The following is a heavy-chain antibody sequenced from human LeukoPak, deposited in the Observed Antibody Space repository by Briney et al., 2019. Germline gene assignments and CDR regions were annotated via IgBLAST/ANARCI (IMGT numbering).Heavy chain of an antibody. CDR3: ARECLTCGGDSYDY. V-gene: IGHV3-48*03. D-gene: IGHD2-21*01. CDR2: IDGSGNSI. Sequence: GGSLRLSCAASGFTINIYEFNWVRQAPGKGLEWLSYIDGSGNSIYYADSVKGRFTISRDNAKSSLYLQMSSLRADDTAVYYCARECLTCGGDSYDYWGQGALVTVSS. CDR1: GFTINIYE. J-gene: IGHJ4*02.